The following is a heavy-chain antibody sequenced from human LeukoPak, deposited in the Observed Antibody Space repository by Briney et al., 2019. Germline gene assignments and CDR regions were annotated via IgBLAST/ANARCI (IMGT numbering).Heavy chain of an antibody. V-gene: IGHV1-2*04. CDR2: INPNSGGT. D-gene: IGHD3-16*01. J-gene: IGHJ3*02. Sequence: ASVKVSCKTSGYTFNDYYIHWVRQAPGQGLEWMGWINPNSGGTNYAQKFQDWVTMTRDTSIGTACMELRRLRSDDTAVYYCARDRGRGGLISAFDIWGQGTMVTVSS. CDR1: GYTFNDYY. CDR3: ARDRGRGGLISAFDI.